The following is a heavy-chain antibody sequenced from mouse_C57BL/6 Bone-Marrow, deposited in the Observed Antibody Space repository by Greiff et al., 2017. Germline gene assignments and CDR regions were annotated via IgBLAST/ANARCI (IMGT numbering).Heavy chain of an antibody. D-gene: IGHD3-2*02. V-gene: IGHV1-19*01. CDR2: INPYNGGT. J-gene: IGHJ2*01. CDR3: ARGRQLRLRLFDD. CDR1: GYTFTDYY. Sequence: EVKLEESGPVLVKPGASVKMSCKASGYTFTDYYMNWVKQSHGKSLEWIGVINPYNGGTSYNQKFKGKATLTVDKSSSTAYMELNSLTSEDSAVYYCARGRQLRLRLFDDWGQGTTLTVSS.